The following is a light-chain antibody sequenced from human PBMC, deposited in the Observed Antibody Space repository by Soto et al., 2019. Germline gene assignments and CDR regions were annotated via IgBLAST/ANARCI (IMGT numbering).Light chain of an antibody. J-gene: IGLJ1*01. CDR2: EVS. CDR3: SSYTTSITYV. Sequence: QSVLTQPASVSGSPGQSITISCTGTSNDVGGYNYVSWYQQHLGKAPKLMIYEVSNRPSGISNRFSGSKSGNTASLTISGLQAEDEADYYCSSYTTSITYVFGTGTKVTAL. CDR1: SNDVGGYNY. V-gene: IGLV2-14*01.